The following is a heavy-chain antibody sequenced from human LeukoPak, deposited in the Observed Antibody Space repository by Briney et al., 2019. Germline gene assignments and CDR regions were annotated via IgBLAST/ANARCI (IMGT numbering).Heavy chain of an antibody. Sequence: PSETLSLTCTVSGGSISSSSYYWGWIRQPPGKGLEWIGSIYYSGSTYHNPSLKSRVTISVDTSKNQFSLKLSSVTAADTAVYYCARGSGVVPAAIRLYYFDYWGQGTLVTVSS. D-gene: IGHD2-2*02. V-gene: IGHV4-39*07. J-gene: IGHJ4*02. CDR1: GGSISSSSYY. CDR3: ARGSGVVPAAIRLYYFDY. CDR2: IYYSGST.